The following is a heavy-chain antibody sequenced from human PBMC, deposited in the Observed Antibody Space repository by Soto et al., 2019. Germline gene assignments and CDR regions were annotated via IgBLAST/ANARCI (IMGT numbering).Heavy chain of an antibody. CDR1: GGTFSSYA. CDR3: ARGGYSYGFIDY. D-gene: IGHD5-18*01. V-gene: IGHV1-69*13. J-gene: IGHJ4*02. Sequence: ASVKVSCKASGGTFSSYAISWVRQAPGQGLEWMGGVIPIFGTANYAQKFQGRVTITADESTSTAYMELSSLRSEDTAVYYCARGGYSYGFIDYWGQGTLVTVSS. CDR2: VIPIFGTA.